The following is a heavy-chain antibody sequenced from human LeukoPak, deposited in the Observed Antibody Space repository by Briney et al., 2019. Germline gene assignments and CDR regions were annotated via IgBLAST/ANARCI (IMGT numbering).Heavy chain of an antibody. CDR1: GGSISSSSYY. CDR2: IYYPGST. CDR3: ARVSYYDDLH. Sequence: PSETLSLTCTVSGGSISSSSYYWGWIRQPPGKGLEWIGTIYYPGSTYYNPSLKSRLTISVDTSKNQFSLKLSSVTAADTAVYYCARVSYYDDLHWGQGTLVTVSS. J-gene: IGHJ4*02. V-gene: IGHV4-39*07. D-gene: IGHD3-22*01.